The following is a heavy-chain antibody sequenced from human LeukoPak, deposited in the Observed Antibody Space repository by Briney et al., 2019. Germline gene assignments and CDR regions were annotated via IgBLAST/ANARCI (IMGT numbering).Heavy chain of an antibody. V-gene: IGHV4-61*08. CDR3: ARTQSQSGSYRYYFGY. J-gene: IGHJ4*02. CDR2: IYYISNT. D-gene: IGHD1-26*01. Sequence: SETLSLTCTVSCASVGSAGYYWSWIRQPPGGGLEWIGYIYYISNTNYNPSLRSRVTMSVDPSKNQFSLKLNSVTAADTAVYYCARTQSQSGSYRYYFGYWGQGTLVTVSS. CDR1: CASVGSAGYY.